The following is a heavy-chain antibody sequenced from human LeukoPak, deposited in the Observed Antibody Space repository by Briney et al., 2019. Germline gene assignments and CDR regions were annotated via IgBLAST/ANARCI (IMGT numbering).Heavy chain of an antibody. CDR1: GGSISSGGYY. V-gene: IGHV4-30-2*01. CDR2: IYHSGST. J-gene: IGHJ4*02. D-gene: IGHD6-6*01. CDR3: ARVRRDRGQLAAIYDY. Sequence: PSETLSLTCTVSGGSISSGGYYWSWIRQPPGKGLEWIGYIYHSGSTYYNPSLKSRVTISVDRSKNQFPLKLSSVTAADTAVYYCARVRRDRGQLAAIYDYWGQGTLVTVSS.